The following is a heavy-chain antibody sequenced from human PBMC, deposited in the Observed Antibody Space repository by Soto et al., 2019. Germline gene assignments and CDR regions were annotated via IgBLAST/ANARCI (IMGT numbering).Heavy chain of an antibody. CDR2: IYYSGST. J-gene: IGHJ4*02. CDR1: GGSISSGDYY. V-gene: IGHV4-30-4*01. D-gene: IGHD5-12*01. CDR3: ARAVIVDSGYHGGDFDY. Sequence: PSETLSLTCTVSGGSISSGDYYWSWIRQPPGKGLEWIGYIYYSGSTYYNPSLKSRVTISVDTSKNQFSLKLSSVTAADTAVYYCARAVIVDSGYHGGDFDYWGQGTLVTVSS.